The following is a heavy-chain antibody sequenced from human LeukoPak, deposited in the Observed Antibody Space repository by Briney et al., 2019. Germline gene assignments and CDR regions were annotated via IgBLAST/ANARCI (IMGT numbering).Heavy chain of an antibody. CDR2: ISAYNGNT. CDR1: GYTFTGYY. D-gene: IGHD5-12*01. J-gene: IGHJ6*02. V-gene: IGHV1-18*04. Sequence: GASAKVSCKASGYTFTGYYMHWVRQAPGQGLEWMGWISAYNGNTNYAQKLQGRVTMTTDTSTSTAYMELRSLRSDDTAVYYCARDPGYSGYDWVVRMDVWGQGTTVTVSS. CDR3: ARDPGYSGYDWVVRMDV.